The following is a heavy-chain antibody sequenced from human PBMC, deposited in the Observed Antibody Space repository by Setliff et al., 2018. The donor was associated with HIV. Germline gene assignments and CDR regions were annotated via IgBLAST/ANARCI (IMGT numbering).Heavy chain of an antibody. V-gene: IGHV7-4-1*02. D-gene: IGHD6-13*01. CDR1: GYTFTSYA. J-gene: IGHJ4*02. CDR3: ARRSHSVGTSWPFDH. Sequence: GASVKVSCKASGYTFTSYAMNWVRQAPGQGLEWMGWINTNTGNPTYAQGFTGRFVFSLDTSVSTAYLQISSLEAQDTGVYYCARRSHSVGTSWPFDHWGQGTQVTVS. CDR2: INTNTGNP.